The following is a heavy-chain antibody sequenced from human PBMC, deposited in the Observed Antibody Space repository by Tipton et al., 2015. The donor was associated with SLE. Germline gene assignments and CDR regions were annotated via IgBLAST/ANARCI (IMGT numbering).Heavy chain of an antibody. J-gene: IGHJ3*02. D-gene: IGHD5-18*01. CDR1: GYSISSGYY. Sequence: TLSLTCAVSGYSISSGYYWGWIRQPPGKGLEWIGSIYHSGSTYYNPSLKSRVTISVDTSKNQFSLKLSSVTAADTAVYYCARGPGGSYGSGRAFDIWGQGTMVTVSS. V-gene: IGHV4-38-2*01. CDR2: IYHSGST. CDR3: ARGPGGSYGSGRAFDI.